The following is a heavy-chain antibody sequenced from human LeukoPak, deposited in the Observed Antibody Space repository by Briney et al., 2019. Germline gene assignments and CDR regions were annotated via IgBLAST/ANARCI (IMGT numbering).Heavy chain of an antibody. CDR1: GYTFTSYY. D-gene: IGHD4-23*01. CDR2: INPSGGST. Sequence: ASVKVSCKASGYTFTSYYMHWVRQAPGQGLEWMGIINPSGGSTSYAQKFQGRVTMTRDTSTSIVYMELSSLRSEDTAVYYCARDNDRGNPKYYFDYWGQGTLVTVSS. V-gene: IGHV1-46*01. CDR3: ARDNDRGNPKYYFDY. J-gene: IGHJ4*02.